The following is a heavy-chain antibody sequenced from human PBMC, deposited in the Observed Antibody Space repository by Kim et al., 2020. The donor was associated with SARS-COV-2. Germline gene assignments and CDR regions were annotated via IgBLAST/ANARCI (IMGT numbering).Heavy chain of an antibody. CDR2: INHSGST. D-gene: IGHD6-19*01. J-gene: IGHJ4*02. Sequence: SETLSLTCAVYGGSFSGYYWSWIRQPPGKGLEWIGEINHSGSTNYNPSLKSRVTISVDTSKNQFSLKLSSVTAADTAVYYCARGRYNPERGLYSSGWYVFAAGRDYFDYWGQGTLVTVSS. CDR1: GGSFSGYY. CDR3: ARGRYNPERGLYSSGWYVFAAGRDYFDY. V-gene: IGHV4-34*01.